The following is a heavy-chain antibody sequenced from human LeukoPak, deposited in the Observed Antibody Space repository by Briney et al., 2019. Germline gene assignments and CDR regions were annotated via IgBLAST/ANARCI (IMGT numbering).Heavy chain of an antibody. Sequence: SETLSLTCAVYGGSFSGYYWSWIRQPPGKGLEWIGEINHSGSTNYNPSLKSQVTISVDTSKNQFSLKLSSVTAADTAVYYCARVDYGGNSWLDYWGQGTLVTVSS. D-gene: IGHD4-23*01. CDR1: GGSFSGYY. CDR3: ARVDYGGNSWLDY. J-gene: IGHJ4*02. CDR2: INHSGST. V-gene: IGHV4-34*01.